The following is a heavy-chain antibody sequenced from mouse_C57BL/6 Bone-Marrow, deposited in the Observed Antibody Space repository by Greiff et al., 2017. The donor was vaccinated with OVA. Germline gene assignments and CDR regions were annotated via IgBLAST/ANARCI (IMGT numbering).Heavy chain of an antibody. V-gene: IGHV1-82*01. D-gene: IGHD5-1*01. CDR3: AEDLLRAMDY. CDR1: GYAFSSSW. CDR2: IYPGDGDT. Sequence: QVQLQQSGPELVKPGASVKISCKASGYAFSSSWMNWVKQRPGKGLEWIGRIYPGDGDTNYNGKFKGKATLTAGKSSSTAYMQLSSLTSEDSAVYFCAEDLLRAMDYWGQGTSVTVSS. J-gene: IGHJ4*01.